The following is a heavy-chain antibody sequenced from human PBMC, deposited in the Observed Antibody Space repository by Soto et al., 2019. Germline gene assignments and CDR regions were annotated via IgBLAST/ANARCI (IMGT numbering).Heavy chain of an antibody. J-gene: IGHJ6*02. Sequence: YYADSVKGRFTISRDNSKNTLYLQMNSLRAEDTAVYYCAKGSDYEYYYYYYGMDVWGQGTTVTVSS. D-gene: IGHD4-17*01. V-gene: IGHV3-30*02. CDR3: AKGSDYEYYYYYYGMDV.